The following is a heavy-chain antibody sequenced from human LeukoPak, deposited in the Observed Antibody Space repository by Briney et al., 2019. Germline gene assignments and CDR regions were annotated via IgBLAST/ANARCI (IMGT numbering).Heavy chain of an antibody. D-gene: IGHD2-2*01. V-gene: IGHV1-69*04. Sequence: GASVKVSCKASVGTFSSYAISWVRQAPGQGLEWMGRIIPILGIANYAQKFQGRVTITADKSTSTAYMELSSLRSEDTAVYYCARDGCSSTSCYRYYYYYYGMDVWGQGTTVTVSS. CDR1: VGTFSSYA. J-gene: IGHJ6*02. CDR2: IIPILGIA. CDR3: ARDGCSSTSCYRYYYYYYGMDV.